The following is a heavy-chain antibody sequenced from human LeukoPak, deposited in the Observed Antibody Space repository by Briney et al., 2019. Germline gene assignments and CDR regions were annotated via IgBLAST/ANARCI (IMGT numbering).Heavy chain of an antibody. J-gene: IGHJ4*02. Sequence: GGSLRLSCEAAGFIFGNYWMGWVRQAPGKGLEWVANINEDGSEKYYVDSVKGRFTISRDNTKNSLYLQMNILRAEDTAVFYCLSGPGYCGQGTLVTVSS. CDR2: INEDGSEK. CDR3: LSGPGY. CDR1: GFIFGNYW. V-gene: IGHV3-7*01.